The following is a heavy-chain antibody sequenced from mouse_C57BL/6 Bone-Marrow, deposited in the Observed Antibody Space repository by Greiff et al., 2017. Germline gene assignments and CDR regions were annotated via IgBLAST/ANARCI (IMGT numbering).Heavy chain of an antibody. V-gene: IGHV1-50*01. Sequence: VQLQQPGAELVKPGASVTLSCKASGYTFTSYWMQWVKQRPGQGLEWIGGIDPSDSYTHYNQKFKGKATLTVDPSSSTAYMQLSSLTSEDSAFYYCARLGDYDVPWFAYWGQGTLVTVSA. J-gene: IGHJ3*01. D-gene: IGHD2-4*01. CDR1: GYTFTSYW. CDR2: IDPSDSYT. CDR3: ARLGDYDVPWFAY.